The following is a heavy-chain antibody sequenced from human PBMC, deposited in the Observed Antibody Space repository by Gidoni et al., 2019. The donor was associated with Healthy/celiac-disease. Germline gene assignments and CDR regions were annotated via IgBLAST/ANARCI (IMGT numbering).Heavy chain of an antibody. Sequence: VQLVESGGGVVQPGRSLRLSCAASGFTFSSYGMHWVRQATGKGLEWVAVISYDGSNKYYADSVKGRFTISRDNSKNTLYLQMNSLRAEDTAVYYCAKGGNYFDYWGQGTLVTVSS. CDR3: AKGGNYFDY. J-gene: IGHJ4*02. CDR1: GFTFSSYG. V-gene: IGHV3-30*18. CDR2: ISYDGSNK. D-gene: IGHD3-16*01.